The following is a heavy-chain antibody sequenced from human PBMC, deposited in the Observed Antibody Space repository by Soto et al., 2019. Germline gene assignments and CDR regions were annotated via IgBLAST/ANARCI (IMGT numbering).Heavy chain of an antibody. CDR3: ARYNWDYYWFDP. CDR2: IYSGGTT. V-gene: IGHV3-66*01. J-gene: IGHJ5*02. Sequence: ESGGGLVQPGGSLRLSCAASGLTVGSNYMSWVRQAPGKGLEWVAFIYSGGTTYYADSVKGRFIISRDNSNNTLFLQMNSLRAEDTAIYYCARYNWDYYWFDPWGQGTLVTVSS. D-gene: IGHD1-7*01. CDR1: GLTVGSNY.